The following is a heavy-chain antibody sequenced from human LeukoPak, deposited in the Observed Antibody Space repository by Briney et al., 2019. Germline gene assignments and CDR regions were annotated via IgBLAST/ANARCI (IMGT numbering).Heavy chain of an antibody. CDR1: GFTFCDYY. V-gene: IGHV3-11*01. D-gene: IGHD1-1*01. CDR3: AREEVTAGPYNWFDP. J-gene: IGHJ5*02. CDR2: ISSSGSTI. Sequence: GGSLRLSCAASGFTFCDYYMSWIRQAPGKGLEWVSYISSSGSTIYYADSVKGRFTISRDNAKNSLYLQMNSLRAEDTAVYYCAREEVTAGPYNWFDPWGQGTLATVSS.